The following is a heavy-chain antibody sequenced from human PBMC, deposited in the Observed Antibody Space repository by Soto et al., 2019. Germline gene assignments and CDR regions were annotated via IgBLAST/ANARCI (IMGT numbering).Heavy chain of an antibody. CDR3: ATVRVYYYDSSGYYWYFDL. Sequence: ASVKVSCKVSGYTLTELSMHWVRQAPGKGLEWMGGFDPEDGETIYAQKFQGRVTMTEDTSTDTAYMELSSLRSEDTAVYYCATVRVYYYDSSGYYWYFDLWGRGTLVTVSS. CDR1: GYTLTELS. D-gene: IGHD3-22*01. V-gene: IGHV1-24*01. CDR2: FDPEDGET. J-gene: IGHJ2*01.